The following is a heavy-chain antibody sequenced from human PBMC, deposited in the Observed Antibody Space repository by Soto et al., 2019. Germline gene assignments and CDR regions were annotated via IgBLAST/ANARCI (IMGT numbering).Heavy chain of an antibody. D-gene: IGHD3-3*01. CDR1: GFTVSNYY. Sequence: EVQLVESGGGLVQPGGSLRLSCAASGFTVSNYYMSWVRQAPGKGLEWVSIIHRGGDTYYADSVKGRFTISRDNSNNMLFLQMNSLRADDTAVYYCPRDPGYGLPFLEYLFHRGQGTLVTVSS. CDR2: IHRGGDT. V-gene: IGHV3-66*01. J-gene: IGHJ4*02. CDR3: PRDPGYGLPFLEYLFH.